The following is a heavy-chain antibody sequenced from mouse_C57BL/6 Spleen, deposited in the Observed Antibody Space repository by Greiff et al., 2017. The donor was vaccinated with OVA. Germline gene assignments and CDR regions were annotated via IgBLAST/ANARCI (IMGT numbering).Heavy chain of an antibody. V-gene: IGHV5-17*01. Sequence: VQLKESGGGLVKPGGSLKLSCAASGFTFSDYGMHWVRQAPEKGLEWVAYISSGSSTIYYADTVKGRFTISRDNAKNTLFLQMTSLRSEDTAMYYCARQRIYYDYDGSLAYWGQGTLVTVSA. CDR1: GFTFSDYG. J-gene: IGHJ3*01. CDR2: ISSGSSTI. D-gene: IGHD2-4*01. CDR3: ARQRIYYDYDGSLAY.